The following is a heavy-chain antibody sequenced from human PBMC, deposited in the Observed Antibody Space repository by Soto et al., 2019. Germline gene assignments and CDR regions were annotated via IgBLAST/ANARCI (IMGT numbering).Heavy chain of an antibody. CDR3: ARGQWLVHGYYYYGMDV. J-gene: IGHJ6*02. D-gene: IGHD6-19*01. V-gene: IGHV4-4*02. CDR2: IYHSGST. Sequence: QVQLQESGPGLVKPSGTLSLTCAVSGGSISSSNWWSWVRQPPGKGLEWIEEIYHSGSTNYNPSHKSRVTISVDKSKNQFSLKLSSVTAADTAVYYCARGQWLVHGYYYYGMDVWGQGTTVTVSS. CDR1: GGSISSSNW.